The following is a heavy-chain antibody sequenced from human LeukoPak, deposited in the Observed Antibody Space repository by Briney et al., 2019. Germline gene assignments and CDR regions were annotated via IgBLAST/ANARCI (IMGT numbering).Heavy chain of an antibody. CDR3: ARDGDYGTGSYYRGCIDS. CDR1: GYXFTAFY. Sequence: ASVRVSCKTSGYXFTAFYIHWVRQAPGQGREWLGWIHPRGGDTTYAHKFQGRVTMTRDPSTSTAYLDLRSLRSDDTAVYYCARDGDYGTGSYYRGCIDSWGQGTPVTVSP. CDR2: IHPRGGDT. D-gene: IGHD3-10*01. J-gene: IGHJ4*02. V-gene: IGHV1-2*02.